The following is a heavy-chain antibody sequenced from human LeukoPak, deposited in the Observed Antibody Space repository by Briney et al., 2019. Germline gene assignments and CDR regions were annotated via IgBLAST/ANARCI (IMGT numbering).Heavy chain of an antibody. CDR2: INAGNGNT. V-gene: IGHV1-3*01. Sequence: ASVKVSCKASGYTFTSYAMHWVRQAPGQRLEWMGWINAGNGNTKYSQKFQGRVTITRDTSASTAYMELSSLRSEDTAVYYCARDRSRPVANAYLGYWGQGTLVTVSS. CDR3: ARDRSRPVANAYLGY. D-gene: IGHD2-15*01. CDR1: GYTFTSYA. J-gene: IGHJ4*02.